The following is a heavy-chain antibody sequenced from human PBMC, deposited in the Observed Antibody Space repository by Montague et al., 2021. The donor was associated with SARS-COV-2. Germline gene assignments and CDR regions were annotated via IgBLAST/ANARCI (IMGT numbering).Heavy chain of an antibody. V-gene: IGHV3-30-3*01. J-gene: IGHJ3*02. CDR2: ISYDGSNK. Sequence: SLRLSCAASGFTFSSYAMHWVRQAPGKGLEWVAVISYDGSNKYYADSVKGRFTISRDNSKNTLYLQMNSLRAEDTAVYYCARGRGVTTFGGVIGYDAFDIWGQGTMVTVSS. CDR3: ARGRGVTTFGGVIGYDAFDI. D-gene: IGHD3-16*02. CDR1: GFTFSSYA.